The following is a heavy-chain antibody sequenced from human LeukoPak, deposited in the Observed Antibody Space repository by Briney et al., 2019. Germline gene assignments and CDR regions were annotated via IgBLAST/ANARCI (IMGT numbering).Heavy chain of an antibody. Sequence: PGGSLRLSCAASGFTFSSYVMSWARQAPGKGLEWVSSISENVGRTYYADSVKGRFTISRDNSKNTLYLQMNTLRAEDTAFYYCAKDHGGTGKTNWGQGTRVTVSS. D-gene: IGHD7-27*01. J-gene: IGHJ4*02. V-gene: IGHV3-23*01. CDR2: ISENVGRT. CDR3: AKDHGGTGKTN. CDR1: GFTFSSYV.